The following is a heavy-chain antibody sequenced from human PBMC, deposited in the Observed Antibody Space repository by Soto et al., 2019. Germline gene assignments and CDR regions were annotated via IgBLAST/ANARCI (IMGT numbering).Heavy chain of an antibody. CDR3: ARVVGYCSGGSCYVAYYGMDV. CDR1: GGSISSYY. CDR2: IYYSGST. V-gene: IGHV4-59*01. D-gene: IGHD2-15*01. J-gene: IGHJ6*02. Sequence: SETLSLTCTVSGGSISSYYWSWIRQPPGKGLEWIGYIYYSGSTNYNPSLKSRVTISVDTSKNQFSLKLSSVTAADTAVYYCARVVGYCSGGSCYVAYYGMDVWGQGTTVTVSS.